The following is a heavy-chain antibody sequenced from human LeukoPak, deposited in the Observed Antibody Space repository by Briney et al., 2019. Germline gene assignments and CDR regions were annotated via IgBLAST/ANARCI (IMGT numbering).Heavy chain of an antibody. J-gene: IGHJ6*03. CDR2: IYHSGST. CDR3: ARVGSSSWYVGVFRPDYYYYYMDI. V-gene: IGHV4-38-2*02. CDR1: GYSISSGYY. Sequence: PSETLSLICTVSGYSISSGYYWGWIRPPPGKGLEWIGSIYHSGSTYYNPSLKSRVTITVDTSKNQFSLKLTSVTAADTAVYYCARVGSSSWYVGVFRPDYYYYYMDIWGKGTTVTVSS. D-gene: IGHD6-13*01.